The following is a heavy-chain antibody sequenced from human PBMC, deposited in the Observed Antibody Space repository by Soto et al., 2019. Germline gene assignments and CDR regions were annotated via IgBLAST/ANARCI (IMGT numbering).Heavy chain of an antibody. CDR1: GFTLSNAW. Sequence: KPGGSLRRSCAASGFTLSNAWVSWVRQAPGKGLEWVGRIKNIFEGGTTDYAATVKGRFTISRDDSKNMLYLQMNSLITDDTAVYYCDPNCTFEYWGQGPLVTGS. V-gene: IGHV3-15*01. J-gene: IGHJ4*02. D-gene: IGHD2-21*01. CDR3: DPNCTFEY. CDR2: IKNIFEGGTT.